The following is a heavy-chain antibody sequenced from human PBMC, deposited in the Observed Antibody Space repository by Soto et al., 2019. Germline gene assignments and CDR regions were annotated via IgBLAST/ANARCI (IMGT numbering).Heavy chain of an antibody. J-gene: IGHJ5*02. CDR1: GGSIASRLYY. CDR2: IYYSGST. Sequence: SETLSLTCTVCGGSIASRLYYWGWVRQSPGKGLEWIESIYYSGSTHYNPSLKSRVTVSVDTSKNQFSLKLTSVTAADTAVYFCVSHRNYIVVSGSFFVPWGQGTLVTVSS. D-gene: IGHD6-19*01. V-gene: IGHV4-39*01. CDR3: VSHRNYIVVSGSFFVP.